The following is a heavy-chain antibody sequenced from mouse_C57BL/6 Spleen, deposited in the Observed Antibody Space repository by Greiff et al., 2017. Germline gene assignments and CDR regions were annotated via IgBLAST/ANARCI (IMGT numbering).Heavy chain of an antibody. J-gene: IGHJ1*03. Sequence: EVHLVESEGGLVQPGSSMKLSCTASGFTFSDYYMAWVRQVPEKGLEWVANINYDGSSTYYLDSLKSRFIISRDNAKNILYLQMSSLKSEDTATYYCARPYYGSSYGYWYFDVWGTGTTVTVSS. V-gene: IGHV5-16*01. CDR1: GFTFSDYY. CDR2: INYDGSST. D-gene: IGHD1-1*01. CDR3: ARPYYGSSYGYWYFDV.